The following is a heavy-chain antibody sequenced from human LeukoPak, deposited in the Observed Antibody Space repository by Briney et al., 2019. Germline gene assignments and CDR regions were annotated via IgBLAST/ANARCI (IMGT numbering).Heavy chain of an antibody. D-gene: IGHD3-10*01. CDR1: GFTFSTYG. Sequence: GGPLRLSCAASGFTFSTYGMSWVRQAAGKGLEWVSGISGSGGSTYYADSVEGRFTISRDNSQNTLYLQMNSLRAEDTAVYYCAKRDTMLWGQGTLVTVSS. V-gene: IGHV3-23*01. CDR2: ISGSGGST. J-gene: IGHJ4*02. CDR3: AKRDTML.